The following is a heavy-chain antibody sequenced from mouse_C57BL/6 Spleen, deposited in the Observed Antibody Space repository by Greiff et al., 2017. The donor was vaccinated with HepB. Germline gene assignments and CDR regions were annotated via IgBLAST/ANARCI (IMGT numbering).Heavy chain of an antibody. Sequence: EVQLQQSGPELVKPGASVKISCKASGYSFTDYNMNWVKQSNGKSLEWIGVINPNYGTTSYNQKFKGKATLTVDQSSSTAYMQLNSLTSEDSAVYYCARKGGYGSSYGYYAMDYWGQGTSVTVSS. J-gene: IGHJ4*01. CDR2: INPNYGTT. CDR3: ARKGGYGSSYGYYAMDY. V-gene: IGHV1-39*01. CDR1: GYSFTDYN. D-gene: IGHD1-1*01.